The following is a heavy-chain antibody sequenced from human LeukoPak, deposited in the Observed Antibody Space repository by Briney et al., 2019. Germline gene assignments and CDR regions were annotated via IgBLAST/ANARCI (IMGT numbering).Heavy chain of an antibody. Sequence: SETLSLTCTVSGYSISSGYYWGWIRQPPGKGLEWIGSIYHSGSTYYNPSLKSRITISVDTSKNQFSLKLSSVTAADTAVYYCARAWSPGGFDYFDYWGQGTLVTVSS. J-gene: IGHJ4*02. D-gene: IGHD3-10*01. CDR3: ARAWSPGGFDYFDY. CDR2: IYHSGST. CDR1: GYSISSGYY. V-gene: IGHV4-38-2*02.